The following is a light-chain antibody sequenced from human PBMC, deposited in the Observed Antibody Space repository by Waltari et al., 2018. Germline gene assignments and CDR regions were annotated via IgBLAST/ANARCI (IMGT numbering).Light chain of an antibody. V-gene: IGKV4-1*01. CDR3: QQYYSTPWT. Sequence: SVLYIANSKNSLAWYQQKPGQAPKLLIYWASTRDSGVPDRFSGSGSGTDFTLTISSLQSEDVAVYYCQQYYSTPWTFGQGTKVEIK. CDR2: WAS. J-gene: IGKJ1*01. CDR1: SVLYIANSKNS.